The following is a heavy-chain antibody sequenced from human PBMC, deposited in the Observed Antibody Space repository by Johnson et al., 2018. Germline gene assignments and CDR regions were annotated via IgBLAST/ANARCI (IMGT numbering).Heavy chain of an antibody. D-gene: IGHD4-17*01. CDR2: IWYAGRQK. J-gene: IGHJ6*02. CDR3: AREGNGDHGMDV. CDR1: GFVFSGFA. V-gene: IGHV3-33*01. Sequence: VQLVESGGGVVQPGRSLRLSCAASGFVFSGFAMHWVRQPPGKGLEWVAIIWYAGRQKYYADFVKGRLTISRDNSKNIVYLEMSSLRVDDTAVYFCAREGNGDHGMDVWGQGTTVSVSS.